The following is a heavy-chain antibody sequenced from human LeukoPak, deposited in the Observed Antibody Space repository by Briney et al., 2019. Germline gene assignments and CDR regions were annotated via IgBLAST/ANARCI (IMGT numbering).Heavy chain of an antibody. V-gene: IGHV3-30*18. CDR1: GFTFSSYG. Sequence: GRSLRLSCAASGFTFSSYGMHWVRQAPGKGLEWVAVISYDGSNKYYADSVKGRFTISRDNSKNTLYLQMNSLRAEDTAVYYCAKVASYGLFDYWGQGTLVTVSS. J-gene: IGHJ4*02. CDR2: ISYDGSNK. D-gene: IGHD5-18*01. CDR3: AKVASYGLFDY.